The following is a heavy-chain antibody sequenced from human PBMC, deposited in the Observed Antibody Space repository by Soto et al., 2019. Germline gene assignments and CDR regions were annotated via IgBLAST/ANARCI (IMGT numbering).Heavy chain of an antibody. CDR2: ISYDGSNK. CDR3: ARDLDWYGESPIDY. CDR1: GFTFSSYA. J-gene: IGHJ4*02. D-gene: IGHD3-10*01. Sequence: QVQLVESGGGVVQPGRSLRLSCAASGFTFSSYAMHWVRQAPGKGLEWVAVISYDGSNKYYADSVKGRFTISRDNSKNALDLQMNSLRAEATAVSYCARDLDWYGESPIDYWGQGTLVTVSS. V-gene: IGHV3-30-3*01.